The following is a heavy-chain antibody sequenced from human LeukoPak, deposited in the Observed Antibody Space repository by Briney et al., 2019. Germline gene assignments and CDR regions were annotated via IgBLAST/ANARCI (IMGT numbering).Heavy chain of an antibody. Sequence: GGSLRLSCAASGFTFSSYWMSWVRQAPGKGLEWVANIKQDGSEKYYVDSVKGRFTICRDNAKNSLYLQMNSLRAEDTAVYYCARGNYYDSSGYPTHFDYWGQGTLVTVSS. CDR3: ARGNYYDSSGYPTHFDY. CDR1: GFTFSSYW. J-gene: IGHJ4*02. D-gene: IGHD3-22*01. CDR2: IKQDGSEK. V-gene: IGHV3-7*01.